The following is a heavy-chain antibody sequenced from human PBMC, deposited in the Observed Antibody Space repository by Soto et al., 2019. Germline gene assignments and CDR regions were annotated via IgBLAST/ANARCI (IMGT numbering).Heavy chain of an antibody. J-gene: IGHJ5*02. CDR3: ARLVVVAPVANA. CDR1: GGSISYNSYY. D-gene: IGHD2-2*01. Sequence: SETLSLTCSVSGGSISYNSYYWGWIRQPPGKGLEWVGGIFYTGTTYYSPSLKDRVTISVDTSKNSFSLNLTSVTASDTAVYFCARLVVVAPVANAWGQGTLVTVSS. V-gene: IGHV4-39*02. CDR2: IFYTGTT.